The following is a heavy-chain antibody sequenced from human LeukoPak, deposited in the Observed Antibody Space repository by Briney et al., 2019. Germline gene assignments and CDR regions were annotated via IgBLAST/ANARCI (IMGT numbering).Heavy chain of an antibody. CDR1: GGSFSGYY. D-gene: IGHD3-3*01. Sequence: SETLSLTCAVYGGSFSGYYWSWICQPPGKGLEWIGEINHSGSTNYNPSLKSRVTISVDTSKNQFSLKLSSVTAADTAVYYCASYYRSGYYRNHAFDIWGQGTMVTVSS. CDR2: INHSGST. J-gene: IGHJ3*02. V-gene: IGHV4-34*01. CDR3: ASYYRSGYYRNHAFDI.